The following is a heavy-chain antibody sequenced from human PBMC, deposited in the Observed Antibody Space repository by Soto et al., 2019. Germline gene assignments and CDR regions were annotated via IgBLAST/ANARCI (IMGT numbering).Heavy chain of an antibody. J-gene: IGHJ3*02. Sequence: GGSLRLSCAASGFTFSSYGMHWVRQAPGKGLEWVAVISYDGSNKYYADSVKGRFTISRDNSKNTLYLQMNSLRAEDTAVYYSAYDSSGYYSENDAFDIWGQGTMVTVSS. CDR3: AYDSSGYYSENDAFDI. CDR1: GFTFSSYG. CDR2: ISYDGSNK. V-gene: IGHV3-30*03. D-gene: IGHD3-22*01.